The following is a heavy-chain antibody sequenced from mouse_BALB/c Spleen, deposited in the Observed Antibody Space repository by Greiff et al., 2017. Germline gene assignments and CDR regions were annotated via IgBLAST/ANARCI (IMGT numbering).Heavy chain of an antibody. Sequence: VKVVESGPGLVAPSQSLSITCTVSGFSLTSYGVHWVRQPPGKGLEWLGVIWAGGSTNYNSALMSRLSISKDNSKSQVFLKMNSLQTDDTAMYYCARARYGNYYFDYWGQGTTLTVSS. CDR1: GFSLTSYG. V-gene: IGHV2-9*02. CDR2: IWAGGST. CDR3: ARARYGNYYFDY. J-gene: IGHJ2*01. D-gene: IGHD2-10*02.